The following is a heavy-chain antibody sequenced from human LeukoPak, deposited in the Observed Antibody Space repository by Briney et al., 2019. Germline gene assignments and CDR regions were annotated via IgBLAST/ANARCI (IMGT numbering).Heavy chain of an antibody. CDR2: IYSGGAI. V-gene: IGHV3-53*01. CDR1: GFAVGRNY. J-gene: IGHJ4*02. D-gene: IGHD1-14*01. CDR3: ARRPGN. Sequence: GGSLRLSCVASGFAVGRNYMSWVRQAPGKGLECVSLIYSGGAIRYADAVKGRFTISRDSSKNTLFLQMNDLTVEDTARYYCARRPGNWGQGILVTVSS.